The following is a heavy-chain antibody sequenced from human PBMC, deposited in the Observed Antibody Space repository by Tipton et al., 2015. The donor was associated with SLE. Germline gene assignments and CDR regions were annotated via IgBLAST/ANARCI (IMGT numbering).Heavy chain of an antibody. D-gene: IGHD3-10*01. CDR2: IYRGGGT. J-gene: IGHJ5*02. CDR3: TRDTMFQGVFEH. V-gene: IGHV3-66*01. CDR1: GFTVSSNY. Sequence: LRLSCAASGFTVSSNYMSWVRQAPGKGLEWVAVIYRGGGTHYADSVKDRFTISRDDSKNALYLQMDSLRGEDTAIYYCTRDTMFQGVFEHWGQGTLATVSS.